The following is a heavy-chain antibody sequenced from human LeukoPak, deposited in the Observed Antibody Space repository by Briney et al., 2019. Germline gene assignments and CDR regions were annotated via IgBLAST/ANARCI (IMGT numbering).Heavy chain of an antibody. CDR2: IYYSGST. CDR1: SGSISSYY. CDR3: ARVSWFPGSSYYYMDV. D-gene: IGHD3-9*01. J-gene: IGHJ6*03. V-gene: IGHV4-59*01. Sequence: SETLSLTCTVSSGSISSYYWSWIRQPPGKGLEWIGYIYYSGSTNYNPSLKSRVTISVDTSKTQFSLKLSSVTAADTAVYYCARVSWFPGSSYYYMDVWGKGTTVTVSS.